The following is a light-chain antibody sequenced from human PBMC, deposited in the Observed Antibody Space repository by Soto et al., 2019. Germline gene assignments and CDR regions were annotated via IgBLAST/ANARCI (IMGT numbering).Light chain of an antibody. Sequence: DIQMTQSPSSVSASVGDRVTITCRASQAIDSWLAWYQQKPGEAPQLLIFTGSLLHCWVPPRFSGSGSGIDFTVTISSLQPEDFSTYYCQQTLSFPPTFGRGTKVEIK. J-gene: IGKJ1*01. CDR2: TGS. CDR1: QAIDSW. V-gene: IGKV1-12*01. CDR3: QQTLSFPPT.